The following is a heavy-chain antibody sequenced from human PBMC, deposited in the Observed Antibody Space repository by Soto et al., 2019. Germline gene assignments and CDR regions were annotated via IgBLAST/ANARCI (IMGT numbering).Heavy chain of an antibody. CDR3: AKNRKNTMVRGSFDY. CDR2: ISGSGGST. J-gene: IGHJ4*02. Sequence: PGGSLRLSCAASGFTFSSYAMSWVRQAPGKGLEWVSAISGSGGSTYYADSVKGRFTISRDNSKNTLYLQMNSLRAEDTAVYYCAKNRKNTMVRGSFDYWGQGTLVTVSS. CDR1: GFTFSSYA. V-gene: IGHV3-23*01. D-gene: IGHD3-10*01.